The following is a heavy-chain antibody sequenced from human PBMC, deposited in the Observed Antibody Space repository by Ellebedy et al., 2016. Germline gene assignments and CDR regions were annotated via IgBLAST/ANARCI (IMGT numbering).Heavy chain of an antibody. CDR2: TSPGGDT. J-gene: IGHJ3*01. D-gene: IGHD5-18*01. V-gene: IGHV3-53*01. Sequence: GESLKISCAASGFTFSNFAMSWVRQAPGKGLEWVSMTSPGGDTHYPDSMRGRFTMSRDNSKNTLYLQMNSLTADDTAVYFCANSGYSYAWGHWGLGTMVTVSS. CDR3: ANSGYSYAWGH. CDR1: GFTFSNFA.